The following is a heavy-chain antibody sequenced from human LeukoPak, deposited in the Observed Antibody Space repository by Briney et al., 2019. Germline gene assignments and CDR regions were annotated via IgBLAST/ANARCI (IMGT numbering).Heavy chain of an antibody. CDR2: TYYRSKWYN. J-gene: IGHJ4*02. CDR3: VREPRGAAYSGHDPFDS. CDR1: GDSVSSNSAA. Sequence: SQTLSLTCAISGDSVSSNSAAWNWIRQSPSRGLEWLGMTYYRSKWYNDYAVSVKSRISINLDTSKNQFSLQLNSVTPEDTAVYYCVREPRGAAYSGHDPFDSWGQGTLVTVSS. D-gene: IGHD5-12*01. V-gene: IGHV6-1*01.